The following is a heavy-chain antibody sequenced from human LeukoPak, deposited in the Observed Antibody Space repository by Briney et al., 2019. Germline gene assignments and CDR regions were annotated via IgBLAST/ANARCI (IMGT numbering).Heavy chain of an antibody. V-gene: IGHV4-34*01. CDR3: ARGHSVRIAAAGIGNWFDP. CDR2: INHSGST. D-gene: IGHD6-13*01. CDR1: GGSFSGYY. J-gene: IGHJ5*02. Sequence: SETLSLTCAVYGGSFSGYYWSWIRQPPGKGLEWIGEINHSGSTNYNPSLKSRVTISVDTSKNQFSLKLSSVTAADTAVYYCARGHSVRIAAAGIGNWFDPWGQGTLVTVSS.